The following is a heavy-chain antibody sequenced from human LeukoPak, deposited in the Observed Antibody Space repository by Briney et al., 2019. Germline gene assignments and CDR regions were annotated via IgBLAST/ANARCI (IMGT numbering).Heavy chain of an antibody. CDR2: IYYSGST. D-gene: IGHD6-19*01. V-gene: IGHV4-39*07. CDR3: AKADRGWNRETLFDY. CDR1: GGSISSSSYY. Sequence: PSETLSLTCTVSGGSISSSSYYWGCIRQPPGKGLECIGSIYYSGSTYYKPSLKSRVTISVDTSKNQFSLKLSSVTAADTAVYYCAKADRGWNRETLFDYWGQGTLVTVSS. J-gene: IGHJ4*02.